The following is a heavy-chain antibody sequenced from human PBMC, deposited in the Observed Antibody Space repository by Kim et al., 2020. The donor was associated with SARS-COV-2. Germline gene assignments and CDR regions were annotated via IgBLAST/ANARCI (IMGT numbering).Heavy chain of an antibody. CDR3: ARESYYDGGCYWCDAFDI. Sequence: GRFTISRDNAKNSLYLQMNSLRAEDTAVYYCARESYYDGGCYWCDAFDIWGQGTMVTVSS. D-gene: IGHD2-21*01. J-gene: IGHJ3*02. V-gene: IGHV3-7*04.